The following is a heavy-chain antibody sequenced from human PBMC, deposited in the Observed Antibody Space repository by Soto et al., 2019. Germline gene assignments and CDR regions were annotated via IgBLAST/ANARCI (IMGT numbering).Heavy chain of an antibody. D-gene: IGHD3-16*02. V-gene: IGHV3-7*04. CDR2: IKQDGSEK. CDR3: ARDDDYVWGSYRHPGMDV. CDR1: GFTFSSYW. J-gene: IGHJ6*02. Sequence: EVQLVESGGGLVQPGGSLRLSCAASGFTFSSYWMSWVRQAPGKGLEWVANIKQDGSEKYYVDSVKGRFTISRDNAKNSXXLQMNSLRAEDTAVYYCARDDDYVWGSYRHPGMDVWGQGTTVTVSS.